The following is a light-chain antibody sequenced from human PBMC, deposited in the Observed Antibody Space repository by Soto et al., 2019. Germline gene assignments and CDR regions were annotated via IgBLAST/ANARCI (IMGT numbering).Light chain of an antibody. J-gene: IGLJ1*01. Sequence: LTQPASVSGYPGQSITISCTGTSSDVGGYNYVSWYQHHPGKAPKLIIYDVTNRPSGVSNPFSGSKSGNTASLTISGLQPEDEADYYCSSYTTSNTRQIVFGTGTKVTVL. V-gene: IGLV2-14*03. CDR3: SSYTTSNTRQIV. CDR2: DVT. CDR1: SSDVGGYNY.